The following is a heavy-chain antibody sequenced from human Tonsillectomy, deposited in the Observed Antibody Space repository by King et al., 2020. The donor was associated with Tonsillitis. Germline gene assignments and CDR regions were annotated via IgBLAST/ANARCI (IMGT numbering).Heavy chain of an antibody. CDR2: INHSGST. J-gene: IGHJ6*03. CDR3: ARGTVVVPAALMGYYYYYYMDV. D-gene: IGHD2-2*01. CDR1: GGSFSGYY. Sequence: VQLTQWGAGLLKPSETLSLPCAVYGGSFSGYYWSWIRQPPGKGLEWIGEINHSGSTNYNPSLKSRVTISVDTSKNQFSLKLSSVTAADTAVYYCARGTVVVPAALMGYYYYYYMDVWGKGTTVTVSS. V-gene: IGHV4-34*01.